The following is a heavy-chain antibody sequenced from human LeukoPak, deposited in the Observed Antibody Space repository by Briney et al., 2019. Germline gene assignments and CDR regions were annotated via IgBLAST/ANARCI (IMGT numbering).Heavy chain of an antibody. J-gene: IGHJ4*02. D-gene: IGHD2-15*01. V-gene: IGHV4-59*08. CDR1: GGSISSNY. Sequence: SETLSLTCTVSGGSISSNYWSWMRQPPGKGLDWIGYIYYSGGTNYNPSLKSRVTISRNTSKNHFSLKLSSVTAADTAVYYCAGQTHYTPAFDYWGQGTLVIVSS. CDR3: AGQTHYTPAFDY. CDR2: IYYSGGT.